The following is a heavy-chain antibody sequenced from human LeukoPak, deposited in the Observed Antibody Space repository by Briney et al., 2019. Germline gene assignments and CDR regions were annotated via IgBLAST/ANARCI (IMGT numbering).Heavy chain of an antibody. D-gene: IGHD3-22*01. CDR1: GGSFSGYY. V-gene: IGHV4-34*01. J-gene: IGHJ2*01. CDR2: INHSGST. CDR3: ARFNGPNDSSGYYYYWYFDL. Sequence: PSETLSLTCAVYGGSFSGYYWSWLRQPPGKGLEWIGEINHSGSTNYNPSLKSRVTISVDTSKNQFSLKLSSVTAADTAVYYCARFNGPNDSSGYYYYWYFDLWGRGTLVTVSS.